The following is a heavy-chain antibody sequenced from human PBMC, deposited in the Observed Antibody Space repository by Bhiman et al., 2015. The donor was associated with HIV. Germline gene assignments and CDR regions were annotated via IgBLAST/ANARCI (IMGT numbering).Heavy chain of an antibody. Sequence: DVHLVESGGGVVRPGGSLRLSCAASGFTFSIYTMNWVRQAPGKGLEWVSSISSSSSYIYYADSLKGRFTISRDNAKNSLYLQMNSLRAEDTAVYYCAREFTGYSSSNFDYWGQGTLVTVSS. CDR2: ISSSSSYI. CDR1: GFTFSIYT. J-gene: IGHJ4*02. V-gene: IGHV3-21*01. D-gene: IGHD6-13*01. CDR3: AREFTGYSSSNFDY.